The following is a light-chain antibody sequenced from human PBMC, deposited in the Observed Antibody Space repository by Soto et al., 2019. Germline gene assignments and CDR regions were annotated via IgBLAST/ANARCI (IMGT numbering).Light chain of an antibody. V-gene: IGKV1-39*01. CDR2: AAS. J-gene: IGKJ1*01. CDR1: QGIRTY. Sequence: DIQMTQSPSSLSASVGDRVTITFRASQGIRTYLNWYQQNPGKAPKIMIYAASTLQSGVRSRFSGSGAGTDCTLTISCLQPEDFATYYCQQYYSCTWTFGQGTKVDIK. CDR3: QQYYSCTWT.